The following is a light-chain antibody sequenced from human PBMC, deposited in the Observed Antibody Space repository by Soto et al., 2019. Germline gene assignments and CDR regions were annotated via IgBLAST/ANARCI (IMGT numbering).Light chain of an antibody. CDR1: SSDVGGYKL. Sequence: QSALTQPASVSGSPGQSITISCTGTSSDVGGYKLVSWYQQYPGKAPKLIIYEDNKRPSGVSNRFSGSKSGNTASLTISGLQDEDDAYYHCCSYAGTSWVFGGGTKLTVL. V-gene: IGLV2-23*01. J-gene: IGLJ3*02. CDR3: CSYAGTSWV. CDR2: EDN.